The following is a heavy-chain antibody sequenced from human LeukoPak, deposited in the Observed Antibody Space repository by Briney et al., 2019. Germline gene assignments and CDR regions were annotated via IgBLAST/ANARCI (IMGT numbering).Heavy chain of an antibody. J-gene: IGHJ4*02. D-gene: IGHD3-22*01. CDR1: GGSFSGYY. CDR2: INHSGST. V-gene: IGHV4-34*01. Sequence: PSETLSLTCAVYGGSFSGYYWSWIRQPPGKGLEWIGEINHSGSTNYNPSLKSRVTISVDTSKNQFSLKLSSVTAADTAVYYCARVYDSSGYSDYFDYWGQGTLVTVSS. CDR3: ARVYDSSGYSDYFDY.